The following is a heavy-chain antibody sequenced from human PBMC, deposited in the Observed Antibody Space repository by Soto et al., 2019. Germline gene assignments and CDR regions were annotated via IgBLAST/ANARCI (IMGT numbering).Heavy chain of an antibody. CDR1: GGSISSGGYY. Sequence: ASETLSLTCTVSGGSISSGGYYWSWIRQHPGKGLEWIGYIYYSGSTYYNPSLKSRVTISVDTSKNQFSLKLSSVTAADTAVYYCAREDTAMVTFDYWGQGTLVTVSS. J-gene: IGHJ4*02. CDR2: IYYSGST. D-gene: IGHD5-18*01. CDR3: AREDTAMVTFDY. V-gene: IGHV4-31*02.